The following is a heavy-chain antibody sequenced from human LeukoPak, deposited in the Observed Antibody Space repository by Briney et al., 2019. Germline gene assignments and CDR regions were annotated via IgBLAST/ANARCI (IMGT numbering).Heavy chain of an antibody. CDR2: INPSGGST. D-gene: IGHD2-15*01. J-gene: IGHJ4*02. CDR1: GYTFTSYY. CDR3: ARFTAGAGYVGVEYYFDY. V-gene: IGHV1-46*01. Sequence: ASVKVSCKASGYTFTSYYMHWVRQAPGQGLEWMGIINPSGGSTSYAQKFQGRVTITADESTGTAYMELSSLRSEDTAVYYCARFTAGAGYVGVEYYFDYWGQGTLVTVSS.